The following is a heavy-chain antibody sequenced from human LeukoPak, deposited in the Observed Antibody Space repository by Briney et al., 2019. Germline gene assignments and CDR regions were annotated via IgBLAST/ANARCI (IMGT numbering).Heavy chain of an antibody. CDR1: GGSFSGYY. D-gene: IGHD4-17*01. J-gene: IGHJ4*02. Sequence: SETLSLTCAVSGGSFSGYYWTWIRQPPGKGLEWIGEINHSGSANYNPSLKSRVTISLDTSKNRFSLKLSSVTAADTAVYYCARGQGTVTTHWGQGTLVTVSS. CDR2: INHSGSA. V-gene: IGHV4-34*01. CDR3: ARGQGTVTTH.